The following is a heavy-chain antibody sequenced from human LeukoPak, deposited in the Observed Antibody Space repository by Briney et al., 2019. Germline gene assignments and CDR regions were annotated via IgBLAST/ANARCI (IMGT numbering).Heavy chain of an antibody. CDR3: ARESPYYYDSSGYYY. J-gene: IGHJ4*02. CDR1: GYTFTSYG. V-gene: IGHV1-3*01. CDR2: INAGNGNT. Sequence: ASVKVSCKASGYTFTSYGINWVRQAPGQRLEWMGWINAGNGNTKYSQKFQGRVTITRDTSASTAYMELSSLRSEDTAVYYCARESPYYYDSSGYYYWGQGTLVTVSS. D-gene: IGHD3-22*01.